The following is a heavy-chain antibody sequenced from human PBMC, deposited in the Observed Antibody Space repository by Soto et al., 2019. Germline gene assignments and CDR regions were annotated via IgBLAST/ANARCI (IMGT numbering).Heavy chain of an antibody. Sequence: ASVNLSCKAAGYSNTAYSLYWLRQTPKKGLEWMGWDNTNNGDTSYAQNIQDRVTMTRDTAISTAYMELTGLTSDDTAVYYCARPTLARGLVYWGQGTQVTVSS. V-gene: IGHV1-2*02. CDR1: GYSNTAYS. J-gene: IGHJ4*02. CDR2: DNTNNGDT. D-gene: IGHD6-6*01. CDR3: ARPTLARGLVY.